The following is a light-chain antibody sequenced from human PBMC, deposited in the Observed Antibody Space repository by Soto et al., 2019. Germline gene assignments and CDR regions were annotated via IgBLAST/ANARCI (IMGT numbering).Light chain of an antibody. CDR2: AVS. Sequence: DIQMTQSPSSLSASVGDGVTITCRASQGIKNDLAWYQQKPGKAPKRLIYAVSSLQSEVPSRFSGGGSGTEFTLTISSLQPEDVATYYCLQHHSYPQTFGQGTKVDIK. V-gene: IGKV1-17*01. J-gene: IGKJ1*01. CDR3: LQHHSYPQT. CDR1: QGIKND.